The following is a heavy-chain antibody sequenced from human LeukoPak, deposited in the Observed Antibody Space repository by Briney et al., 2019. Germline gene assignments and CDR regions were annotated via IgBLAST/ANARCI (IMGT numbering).Heavy chain of an antibody. CDR3: AKGVGDYWDYYHYMDV. CDR1: GFTFSSYA. V-gene: IGHV3-23*01. J-gene: IGHJ6*03. D-gene: IGHD4-17*01. CDR2: ISGSVRST. Sequence: GGSLRLSCAASGFTFSSYAMSWVRQAPGKGLEWVSAISGSVRSTFYADSVKGRFTISRDNSKNTLYLQMNILRVEDTALYYCAKGVGDYWDYYHYMDVWGKGTTVTVSS.